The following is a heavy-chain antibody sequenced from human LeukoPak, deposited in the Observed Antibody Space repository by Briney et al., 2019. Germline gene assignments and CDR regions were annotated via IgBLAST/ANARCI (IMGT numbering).Heavy chain of an antibody. CDR1: GFTFEAYT. V-gene: IGHV3-43*01. J-gene: IGHJ5*02. CDR2: ISWDGGNT. Sequence: GGSLRLSCAASGFTFEAYTMHWVRQAPGKGLEWVSLISWDGGNTYYADSVKGRFTISRDNSKNSLYLQMNSLGTEDTALYYCAKGTGRSTLNWLDPWGQGTLVTVSS. CDR3: AKGTGRSTLNWLDP. D-gene: IGHD1-14*01.